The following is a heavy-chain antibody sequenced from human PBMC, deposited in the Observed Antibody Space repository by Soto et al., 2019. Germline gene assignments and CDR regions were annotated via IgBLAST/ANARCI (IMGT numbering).Heavy chain of an antibody. J-gene: IGHJ6*02. CDR3: ARDGYDNYRYYYYGMDV. CDR1: GFTFSSYW. V-gene: IGHV3-74*01. CDR2: INSDGSST. D-gene: IGHD3-10*01. Sequence: GGSLRLSCAASGFTFSSYWMHWVRQAPGKGLVWVSRINSDGSSTSYADSVKGRFTISRDNAKNTLDLQMNSLRVDDTAVYYCARDGYDNYRYYYYGMDVWGQGTTVTVSS.